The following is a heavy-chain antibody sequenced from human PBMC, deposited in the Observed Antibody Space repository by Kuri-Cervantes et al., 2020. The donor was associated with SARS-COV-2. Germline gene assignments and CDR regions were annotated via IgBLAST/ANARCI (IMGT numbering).Heavy chain of an antibody. D-gene: IGHD3-10*01. CDR3: AREVLLWFGELSYMDV. Sequence: SETLSLTCTVSGYSISSSYYWGWIRQPPGKGLEWIGSIYHSGSTYYNPSLKSRVTISVDTSKNQFSLKLSSVTAADTAVYYCAREVLLWFGELSYMDVWGKGTTVTVSS. CDR1: GYSISSSYY. V-gene: IGHV4-38-2*02. CDR2: IYHSGST. J-gene: IGHJ6*03.